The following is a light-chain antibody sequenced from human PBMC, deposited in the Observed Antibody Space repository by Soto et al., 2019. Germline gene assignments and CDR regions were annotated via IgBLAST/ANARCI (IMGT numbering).Light chain of an antibody. V-gene: IGLV1-47*01. CDR2: RNN. J-gene: IGLJ1*01. CDR3: AAWDDSLSGSYV. Sequence: QSVLTQPPSASGTPGQRVTISCSGSISSIGSNYVFWYQQLPGTAPKLLIYRNNKRPSGVPDRFSGSKSGTSASLAISGLRSEDEADYYCAAWDDSLSGSYVFGTGTKLTVL. CDR1: ISSIGSNY.